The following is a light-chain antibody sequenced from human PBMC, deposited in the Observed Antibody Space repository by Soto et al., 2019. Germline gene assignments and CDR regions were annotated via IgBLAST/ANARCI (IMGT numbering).Light chain of an antibody. CDR3: QQRSNWLLT. CDR2: DAS. J-gene: IGKJ4*01. CDR1: QSVSSY. V-gene: IGKV3-11*01. Sequence: EIVLTQSPATLSLSPGERATLSCRASQSVSSYLAWYQQKPGQAPRLLIYDASNRATGIPARFSGSGSGTDFTLTISRLEPEDFAVYYCQQRSNWLLTFGGGTKVELK.